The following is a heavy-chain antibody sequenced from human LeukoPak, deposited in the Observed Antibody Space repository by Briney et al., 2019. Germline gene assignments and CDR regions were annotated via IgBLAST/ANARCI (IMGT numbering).Heavy chain of an antibody. J-gene: IGHJ6*03. CDR3: ARDGYSSSWYGYYYYYMDV. Sequence: SETLSLTCTVSGDSISSYYWSWIRQPPGKGVEWIGTIYYSGSTNYNPSLKSRVTTSVDTSKKQFSLKLTSVTAADTAVYYCARDGYSSSWYGYYYYYMDVWGKGTTVTVSS. D-gene: IGHD6-13*01. CDR1: GDSISSYY. V-gene: IGHV4-59*01. CDR2: IYYSGST.